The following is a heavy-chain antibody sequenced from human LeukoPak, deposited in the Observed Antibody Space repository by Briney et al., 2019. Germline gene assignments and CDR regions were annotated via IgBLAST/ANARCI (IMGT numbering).Heavy chain of an antibody. CDR2: ISGSGGST. Sequence: GGSLRLSCAASGFTFSSYAMSWVRQAPGKGLEWVSAISGSGGSTYYADSVKGRFTISRDNSKNTLYLQMNSLRVEDTAVYYCASTYYYDSSGLNAFDIWGQGTMVTVSS. J-gene: IGHJ3*02. CDR3: ASTYYYDSSGLNAFDI. D-gene: IGHD3-22*01. V-gene: IGHV3-23*01. CDR1: GFTFSSYA.